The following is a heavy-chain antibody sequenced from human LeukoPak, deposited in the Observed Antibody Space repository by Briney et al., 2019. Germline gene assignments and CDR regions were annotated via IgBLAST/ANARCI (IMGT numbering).Heavy chain of an antibody. D-gene: IGHD3-10*01. V-gene: IGHV3-9*01. CDR1: GLTFDDYA. CDR2: ISWNSGSI. Sequence: GGSLRLSCVASGLTFDDYAMHWVRQAPGKGLEWVSGISWNSGSIGYADSVKGRFTISRDNAKNSLYLQMNSLRAEDTALYYCARVSVRRYYFDYWGQGTLVTVSS. J-gene: IGHJ4*02. CDR3: ARVSVRRYYFDY.